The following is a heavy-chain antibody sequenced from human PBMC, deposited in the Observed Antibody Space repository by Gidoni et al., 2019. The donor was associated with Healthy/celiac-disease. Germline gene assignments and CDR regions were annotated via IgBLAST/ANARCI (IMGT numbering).Heavy chain of an antibody. CDR3: ARPDLYYYESSGWVGAFDI. D-gene: IGHD3-22*01. Sequence: LQLQVSGPGLVKPSETLSLPCTVSGGSISSSSYFWGWIRPPPGKGLEWIGRLYYSGSTYYNPSLKSRVTISGDTSKNQFSLKLSSVTAADTAVYYCARPDLYYYESSGWVGAFDIWGQGTMVTVSS. V-gene: IGHV4-39*01. J-gene: IGHJ3*02. CDR1: GGSISSSSYF. CDR2: LYYSGST.